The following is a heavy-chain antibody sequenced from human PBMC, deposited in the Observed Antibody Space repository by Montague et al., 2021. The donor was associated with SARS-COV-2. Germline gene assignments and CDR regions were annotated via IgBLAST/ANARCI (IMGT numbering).Heavy chain of an antibody. D-gene: IGHD3-22*01. CDR1: GGSFGDDH. V-gene: IGHV4-34*01. Sequence: SETLSLTCAAYGGSFGDDHWSWIRQPPGKGLEWIGNIRQSGGTNXXPSLKSRVTISVDTSKNQFSLKLTSVTAADTGLYFCARGHLSVSMIVVVFTSASYHFDYWGQGAQVTVSS. J-gene: IGHJ4*02. CDR3: ARGHLSVSMIVVVFTSASYHFDY. CDR2: IRQSGGT.